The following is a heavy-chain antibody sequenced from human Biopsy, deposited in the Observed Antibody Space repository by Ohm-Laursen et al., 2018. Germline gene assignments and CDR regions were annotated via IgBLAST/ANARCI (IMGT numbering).Heavy chain of an antibody. CDR2: INHSGRT. Sequence: SQTLSLTCTVYGESFNGYYWSWIRQTPGKGLEWIGEINHSGRTNYNPSLKSRVTISVDTSKNQFSLKLTSVTAADTAVYYCARDNIPYCTSTSCDLFGMDVWGQGTTVTVSS. CDR3: ARDNIPYCTSTSCDLFGMDV. CDR1: GESFNGYY. D-gene: IGHD2-2*01. J-gene: IGHJ6*02. V-gene: IGHV4-34*01.